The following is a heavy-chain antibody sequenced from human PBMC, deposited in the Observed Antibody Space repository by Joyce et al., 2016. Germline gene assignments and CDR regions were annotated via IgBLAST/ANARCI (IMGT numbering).Heavy chain of an antibody. D-gene: IGHD4-17*01. J-gene: IGHJ4*02. V-gene: IGHV3-30*04. CDR1: GFTFSSYA. CDR2: ISSDGSHK. CDR3: ARGLYGDALGY. Sequence: QVHLVESGGGVVQPGRSLRLSCAVSGFTFSSYAMNWVRQAPGKGLEWMAVISSDGSHKYYADSVKGRFTISRDNSKKILNLQVNSLTTEDTGVYYCARGLYGDALGYWGQGTLVTVSS.